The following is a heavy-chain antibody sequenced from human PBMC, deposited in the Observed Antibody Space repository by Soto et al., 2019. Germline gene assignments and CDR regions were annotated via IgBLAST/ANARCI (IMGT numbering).Heavy chain of an antibody. CDR3: WQWRYSTMASPWDQ. CDR2: ISCDSGTL. CDR1: GFTFDDYA. V-gene: IGHV3-9*01. Sequence: EVQLVESGGGLVQPGRSLRLSCAASGFTFDDYAMHWVRQVPGKGLEWISGISCDSGTLGYADSVNGRFIISRDDAKKYLFLQMNSLRGENTVWYYCWQWRYSTMASPWDQWGQRTLVTVSS. D-gene: IGHD2-21*01. J-gene: IGHJ4*02.